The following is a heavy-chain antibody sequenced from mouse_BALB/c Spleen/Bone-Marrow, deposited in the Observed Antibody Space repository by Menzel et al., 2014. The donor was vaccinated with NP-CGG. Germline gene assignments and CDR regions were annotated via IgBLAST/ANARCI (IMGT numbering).Heavy chain of an antibody. V-gene: IGHV3-8*02. Sequence: EVKLEESGPSLVKPSQTLSLTCSVTGDSITNAYWNWIRKFPGNKIDYMGYISYSGNTYYNPSLKSRISITRDTSKNQFYLQLNSVTTEDTATYFCARGTGYYFDYWGQGTTLTVSS. J-gene: IGHJ2*01. CDR3: ARGTGYYFDY. CDR2: ISYSGNT. CDR1: GDSITNAY. D-gene: IGHD3-3*01.